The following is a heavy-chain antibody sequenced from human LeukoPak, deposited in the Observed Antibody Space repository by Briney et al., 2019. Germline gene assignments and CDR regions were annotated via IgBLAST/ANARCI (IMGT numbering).Heavy chain of an antibody. CDR2: ISYDGSDK. Sequence: GGSLRLSCAASTFALSRYAMHWVRQAPGRGLEWVGVISYDGSDKFYADSVEGRFTISRDNSKNTLYLQMNSLRPEDTAVYYCARGGTEIYYYYYGMDVWGRGTTVTVSS. V-gene: IGHV3-30*04. CDR3: ARGGTEIYYYYYGMDV. D-gene: IGHD5-24*01. CDR1: TFALSRYA. J-gene: IGHJ6*02.